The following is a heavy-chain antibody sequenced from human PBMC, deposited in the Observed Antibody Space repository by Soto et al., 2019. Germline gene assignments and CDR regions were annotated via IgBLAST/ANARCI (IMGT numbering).Heavy chain of an antibody. J-gene: IGHJ6*02. CDR3: ARARGYCISTSCDYYGMDV. D-gene: IGHD2-2*01. CDR1: GGTFSSYA. V-gene: IGHV1-69*12. CDR2: IIPIFGTA. Sequence: QVQLVQSGAEVKKPGSSVKVSCKASGGTFSSYAISWVRQAPGQGLEWMGGIIPIFGTANYAQKFQGRVTITADESTSTAYMELSSLRSEDTAVYYCARARGYCISTSCDYYGMDVWGHGTTVTVSS.